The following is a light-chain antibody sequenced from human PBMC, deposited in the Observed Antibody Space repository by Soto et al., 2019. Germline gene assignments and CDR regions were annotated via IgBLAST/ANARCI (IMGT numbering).Light chain of an antibody. J-gene: IGKJ3*01. CDR3: QQLKTYVVV. V-gene: IGKV1-9*01. CDR2: AAS. CDR1: QDVSRY. Sequence: DIQLTQSPSFLSASVGDRVTITCRASQDVSRYLAWYQQKPGKAPNLLIYAASTLRSGVPSRFSGSGSETIFTLTVSSWEHEDFATYYCQQLKTYVVVFCPGTNVNIK.